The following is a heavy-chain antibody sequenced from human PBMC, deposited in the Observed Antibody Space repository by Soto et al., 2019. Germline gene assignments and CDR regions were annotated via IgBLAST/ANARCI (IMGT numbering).Heavy chain of an antibody. D-gene: IGHD3-16*01. CDR3: ARLKTPFDYCDY. J-gene: IGHJ4*02. CDR2: TSGSGGYT. CDR1: GFTFSSYA. Sequence: PGGSLRLSCAASGFTFSSYAMSWVRQAPGKGLEWVSATSGSGGYTYYADSVKGRFTISRDNSKNTLYLQMNSLRAEDTAVYYCARLKTPFDYCDYWGQGTLVTVSS. V-gene: IGHV3-23*01.